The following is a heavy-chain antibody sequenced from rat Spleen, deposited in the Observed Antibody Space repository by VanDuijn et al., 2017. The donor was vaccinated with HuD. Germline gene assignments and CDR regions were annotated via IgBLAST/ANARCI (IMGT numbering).Heavy chain of an antibody. CDR3: ATAGYTTGYYYAGGFDY. D-gene: IGHD1-6*01. CDR2: IIYDGSIT. Sequence: EVQLVESGGDLVQPGRSLKLSCTASGFTFSDYNMAWVRQAPEKGLEWVAVIIYDGSITYYRDSVKGRFTISRDNAKSTLYLQMDSLRSEDTATYYCATAGYTTGYYYAGGFDYWGQGVMVTVSS. CDR1: GFTFSDYN. V-gene: IGHV5S10*01. J-gene: IGHJ2*01.